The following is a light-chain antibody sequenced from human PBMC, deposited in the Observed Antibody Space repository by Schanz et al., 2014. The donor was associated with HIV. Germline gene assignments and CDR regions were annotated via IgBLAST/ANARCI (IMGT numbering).Light chain of an antibody. CDR1: QSVGNW. Sequence: DIQMTQSPSTLSASVGDRVTLTCRASQSVGNWLAWYQQKPGEAPNVLIFQVSTLKNGVPSRFSGSGSGTHFTLTITSLQFDDFATYYCQQSYSATPYTFGQGTRLEIK. J-gene: IGKJ2*01. CDR3: QQSYSATPYT. CDR2: QVS. V-gene: IGKV1-5*03.